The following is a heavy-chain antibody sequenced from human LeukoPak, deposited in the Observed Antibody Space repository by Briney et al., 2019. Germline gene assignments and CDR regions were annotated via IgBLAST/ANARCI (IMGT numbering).Heavy chain of an antibody. J-gene: IGHJ5*02. V-gene: IGHV6-1*01. Sequence: SQTLSLTCAISGDSVSSDIAAWNWIRQSPSRGLEWLGRTYYRSKWYNDYAVSVKSRITINPDTSKNQFSLQLNSVTPEDTAVYYCARSSRVVYAAGDRRLINNWFDPWGQGTLVTVSS. CDR2: TYYRSKWYN. D-gene: IGHD2-8*02. CDR1: GDSVSSDIAA. CDR3: ARSSRVVYAAGDRRLINNWFDP.